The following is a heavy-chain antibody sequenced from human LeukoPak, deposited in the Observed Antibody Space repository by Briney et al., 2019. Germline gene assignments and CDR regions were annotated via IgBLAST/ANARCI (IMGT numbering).Heavy chain of an antibody. CDR2: ISGSGGST. CDR1: GFTFSSYA. J-gene: IGHJ4*02. D-gene: IGHD6-13*01. V-gene: IGHV3-23*01. CDR3: AKYTGGIAAAGTPYYFDY. Sequence: GGSLRLSCAASGFTFSSYAMSWVRQAPWKGLEWVSAISGSGGSTYYADSVKGRFTISRDNSKNTLYLQMNSLRAEDTAVYYCAKYTGGIAAAGTPYYFDYWGQGTLVTVSS.